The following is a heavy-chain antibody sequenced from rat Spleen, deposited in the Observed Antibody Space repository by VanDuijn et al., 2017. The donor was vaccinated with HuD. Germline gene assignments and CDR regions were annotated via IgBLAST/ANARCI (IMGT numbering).Heavy chain of an antibody. CDR1: GFTYSNYV. J-gene: IGHJ2*01. CDR3: AKGYFGLFDY. CDR2: ISTGGVNT. V-gene: IGHV5S13*01. D-gene: IGHD1-6*01. Sequence: EVQLVESGGGLVQPGRSLKLSCAASGFTYSNYVMAWVRQAPTKGLEWVASISTGGVNTHYRDSVKGRFTISRDNAKNTLYLQMDSLRSEDTATYYCAKGYFGLFDYWGQGVMVTVSS.